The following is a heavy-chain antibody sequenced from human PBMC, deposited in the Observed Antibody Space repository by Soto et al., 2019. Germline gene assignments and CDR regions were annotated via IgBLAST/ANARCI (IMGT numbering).Heavy chain of an antibody. V-gene: IGHV3-11*05. Sequence: PGGSLRLSCAVSGFSFSDKYMTWIRQASGKGPEWVSYISDSSIYTNYADSVKGRFTISRDNAKNSLFLQMSSLRVEDTAVYYCARGHWGLDYWGQGVLVTVSS. CDR1: GFSFSDKY. CDR2: ISDSSIYT. D-gene: IGHD7-27*01. J-gene: IGHJ4*02. CDR3: ARGHWGLDY.